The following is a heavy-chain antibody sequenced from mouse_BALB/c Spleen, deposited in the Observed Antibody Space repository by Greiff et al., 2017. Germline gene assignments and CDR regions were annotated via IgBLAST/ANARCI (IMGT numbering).Heavy chain of an antibody. Sequence: VQRVESGPGLVAPSQSLSITCTVSGFSLTSYGVHWVRQPPGKGLEWLGVIWAGGSTNYNSALMSRLSISKDNSKSQVFLKMNSLQTDDTAMYYCARGELRYYYAMDYWGQGTSVTVSS. D-gene: IGHD1-1*01. CDR2: IWAGGST. CDR1: GFSLTSYG. V-gene: IGHV2-9*02. CDR3: ARGELRYYYAMDY. J-gene: IGHJ4*01.